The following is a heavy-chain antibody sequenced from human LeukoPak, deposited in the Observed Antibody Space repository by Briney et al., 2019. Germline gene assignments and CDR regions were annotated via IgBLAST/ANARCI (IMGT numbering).Heavy chain of an antibody. CDR3: ARRSGSSWSSFDY. V-gene: IGHV3-23*01. CDR1: GFTFNNYA. CDR2: ISGFGGST. Sequence: GGSLRLSCAASGFTFNNYAMNWVRQAPGRGLEWVSGISGFGGSTHYAPSVKGRLTISRDNFGNMLYLHLDSLRVEDTAIYYCARRSGSSWSSFDYWGQGALVTVSS. J-gene: IGHJ4*02. D-gene: IGHD6-13*01.